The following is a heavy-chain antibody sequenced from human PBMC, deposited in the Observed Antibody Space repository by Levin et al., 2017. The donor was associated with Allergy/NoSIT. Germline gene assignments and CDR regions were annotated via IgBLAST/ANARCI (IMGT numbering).Heavy chain of an antibody. CDR2: IDPSDSYT. Sequence: GGSLRLSCKGSGYSFTSYWISWVRQMPGKGLEWMGRIDPSDSYTNYSPSFQGHVTISADKSISTAYLQWSSLKASDPAMYYCAGHFLSDGTGSYPFDYWGQGTLVTVSS. V-gene: IGHV5-10-1*01. J-gene: IGHJ4*02. D-gene: IGHD3-10*01. CDR3: AGHFLSDGTGSYPFDY. CDR1: GYSFTSYW.